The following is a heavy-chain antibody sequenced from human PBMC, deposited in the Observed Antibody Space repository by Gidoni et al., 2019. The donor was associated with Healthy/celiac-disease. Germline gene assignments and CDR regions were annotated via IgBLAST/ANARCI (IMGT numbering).Heavy chain of an antibody. V-gene: IGHV3-66*01. J-gene: IGHJ4*02. CDR2: IYSGGST. CDR3: ARRNTAMVNSYFDY. CDR1: GFTVSSNY. Sequence: EVQLLESGGGLVQPGGSLRPSCPPSGFTVSSNYMSWVRQAPGKGLEWVSVIYSGGSTYYADSVKGRFTISRDNSKNTLYLQMNSLRAEDTAVYYCARRNTAMVNSYFDYWGQGTLVTVSS. D-gene: IGHD5-18*01.